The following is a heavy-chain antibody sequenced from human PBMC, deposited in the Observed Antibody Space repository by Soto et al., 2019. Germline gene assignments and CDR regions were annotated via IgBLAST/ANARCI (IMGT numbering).Heavy chain of an antibody. D-gene: IGHD3-16*02. CDR3: AREDLYYDDVWGSYRSHGWFDP. J-gene: IGHJ5*02. V-gene: IGHV4-59*01. CDR1: GGSISSYY. CDR2: IYYSGST. Sequence: QVQLQESGPGLVKPSETLSLTCTVSGGSISSYYWSWIRQPPGKGLEWIGYIYYSGSTNYNPSLRSRVTISVDTYKNQFSLKLSSVAAADAAVYYCAREDLYYDDVWGSYRSHGWFDPWGEGILVTVSS.